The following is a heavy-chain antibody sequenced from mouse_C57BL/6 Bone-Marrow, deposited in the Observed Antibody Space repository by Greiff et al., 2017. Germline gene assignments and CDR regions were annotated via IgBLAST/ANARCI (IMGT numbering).Heavy chain of an antibody. Sequence: VQLQQSGPELVKPGASVKISCKASGYSFTGYYMNGVKQSPEKSLEWIGEINPSTGGTTYNQKFKAKATLTVDKSSSTAYMQLKSLTSEDSAVYYCASDYGSSRAWFAYWGQGTLVTVSA. V-gene: IGHV1-42*01. D-gene: IGHD1-1*01. CDR2: INPSTGGT. CDR1: GYSFTGYY. CDR3: ASDYGSSRAWFAY. J-gene: IGHJ3*01.